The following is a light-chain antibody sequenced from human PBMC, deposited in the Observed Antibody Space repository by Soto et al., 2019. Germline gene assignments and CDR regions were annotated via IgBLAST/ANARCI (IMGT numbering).Light chain of an antibody. Sequence: QSALTQPASVSGSPGQSITISCTGTSSDVGGYNYVSWYQQHPGKAPKLMIYDVTNRPSGVSNRFSGSKSGNTASLTISGLQAEDEADYYCSSYTSSSILYVFRTGTKVTVL. V-gene: IGLV2-14*01. CDR3: SSYTSSSILYV. J-gene: IGLJ1*01. CDR1: SSDVGGYNY. CDR2: DVT.